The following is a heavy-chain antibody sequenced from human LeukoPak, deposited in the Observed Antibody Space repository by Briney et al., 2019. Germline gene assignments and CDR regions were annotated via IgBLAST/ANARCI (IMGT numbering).Heavy chain of an antibody. Sequence: QAGGSLRLSCAASGFSFTSYWMHWVRQPPGKGLVWVSRVDHDGSGTAYADSVTGRFTISRDNAKNTVYLQMNSLRAEDTAAYYCATDLGWGQGTLVTVSS. CDR2: VDHDGSGT. J-gene: IGHJ4*02. D-gene: IGHD4-17*01. CDR1: GFSFTSYW. CDR3: ATDLG. V-gene: IGHV3-74*01.